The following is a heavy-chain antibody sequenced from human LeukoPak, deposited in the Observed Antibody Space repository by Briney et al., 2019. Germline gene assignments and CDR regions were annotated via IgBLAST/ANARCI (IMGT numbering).Heavy chain of an antibody. D-gene: IGHD1-26*01. CDR2: INPSGGST. Sequence: ASVKVSCKASGNTFTSYYMHWVRQAPGQGLEWMGIINPSGGSTSYAQKFQGRVTMTRDTSTSTVYMELSSLRSEDTAVYYCARLDSGSYLGQPGLEIDYWGQGTLVTVSS. CDR1: GNTFTSYY. V-gene: IGHV1-46*01. J-gene: IGHJ4*02. CDR3: ARLDSGSYLGQPGLEIDY.